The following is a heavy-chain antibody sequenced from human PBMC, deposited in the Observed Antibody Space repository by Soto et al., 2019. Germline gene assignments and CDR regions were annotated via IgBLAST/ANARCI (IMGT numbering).Heavy chain of an antibody. Sequence: PGGSLRLSCAASGFTFSNYNMNWVRQAPGKGLEWVSHIGGARSTAIYYADSVKGRFTISRDNAENSLYLQMNSLRDEDTAVYYCARDFGYDDVWRQRTTVTVSS. CDR3: ARDFGYDDV. D-gene: IGHD5-18*01. CDR1: GFTFSNYN. J-gene: IGHJ6*02. V-gene: IGHV3-48*02. CDR2: IGGARSTAI.